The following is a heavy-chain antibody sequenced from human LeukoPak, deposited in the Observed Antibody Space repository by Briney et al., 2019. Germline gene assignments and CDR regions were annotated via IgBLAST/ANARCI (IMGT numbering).Heavy chain of an antibody. V-gene: IGHV4-59*01. CDR3: ARGRFRRSGSCQSYYYYYMDV. Sequence: SETLSLTCIVSGGSISSYYWSWIRQPPGKGLEWIGYIYYSGSTNYNPSLKSRVTISVDTSKNQFSLKLSSVTAADTAVYYCARGRFRRSGSCQSYYYYYMDVWGKGTTVTVSS. CDR2: IYYSGST. D-gene: IGHD1-26*01. J-gene: IGHJ6*03. CDR1: GGSISSYY.